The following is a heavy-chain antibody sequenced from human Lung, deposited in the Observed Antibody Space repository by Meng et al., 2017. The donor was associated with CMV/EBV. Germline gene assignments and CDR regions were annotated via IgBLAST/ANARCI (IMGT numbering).Heavy chain of an antibody. CDR1: GYTFTGYY. D-gene: IGHD7-27*01. V-gene: IGHV1-2*06. Sequence: QGQLVQSGAKVKKPGASVKVSCKASGYTFTGYYMHWLRQAPGQGLEWVGRITPSSGGTTYAQKFQGRVTMTRDTSISTAYMELSSLRSDDAAIYYCVRANLGSADYWGQGTLVTVSS. CDR2: ITPSSGGT. CDR3: VRANLGSADY. J-gene: IGHJ4*02.